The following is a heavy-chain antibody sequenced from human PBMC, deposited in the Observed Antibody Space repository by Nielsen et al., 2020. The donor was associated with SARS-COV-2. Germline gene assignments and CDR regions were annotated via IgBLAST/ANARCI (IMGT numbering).Heavy chain of an antibody. J-gene: IGHJ6*02. Sequence: GESLKISCGASGFTISSSFMSWVRQAAGKGLDWVSVIYTDGSTSHEDPVKGRFTISRDNSKNTLYLQMNSLGAEDTAVYYCARDNWGRMDVWGQGTTVTVSS. V-gene: IGHV3-66*01. CDR2: IYTDGST. CDR3: ARDNWGRMDV. D-gene: IGHD7-27*01. CDR1: GFTISSSF.